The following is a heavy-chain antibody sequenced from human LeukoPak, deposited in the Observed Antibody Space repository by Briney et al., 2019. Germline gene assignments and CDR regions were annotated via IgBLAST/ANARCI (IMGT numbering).Heavy chain of an antibody. Sequence: SETLSLTCAVYGGSFSGYYWSWIRQPPGKGLEWIGEINHSGSTNYNPSLKSRVTISVDTSKNQFSLKLSSVTAADTAVYYCARQDIVVVVAATPFGYWGQGTLVTVSS. CDR1: GGSFSGYY. CDR3: ARQDIVVVVAATPFGY. D-gene: IGHD2-15*01. V-gene: IGHV4-34*01. CDR2: INHSGST. J-gene: IGHJ4*02.